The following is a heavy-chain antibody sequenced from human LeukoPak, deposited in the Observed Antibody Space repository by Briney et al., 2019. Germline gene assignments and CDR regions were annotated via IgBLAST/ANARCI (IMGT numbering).Heavy chain of an antibody. J-gene: IGHJ4*02. CDR2: FDPEDGET. CDR1: GYSFTSYW. D-gene: IGHD5/OR15-5a*01. V-gene: IGHV1-24*01. CDR3: AREVSTHFDY. Sequence: GESLKISCKGSGYSFTSYWIGWVRQAPGKGLEWMGGFDPEDGETIYAQKFQGRVTMTEDTSTDTAYMELSSLRSEDTAVYYCAREVSTHFDYWGQGTLVTVSS.